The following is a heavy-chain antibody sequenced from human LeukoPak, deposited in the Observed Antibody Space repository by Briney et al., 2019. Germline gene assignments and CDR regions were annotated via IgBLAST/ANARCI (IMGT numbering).Heavy chain of an antibody. J-gene: IGHJ4*02. CDR1: GFTFSSYE. CDR3: AKDGGHSSVLYYFES. Sequence: GGSLRLSCAASGFTFSSYEMNWVRQAPGKGLEWVSYISSSGGTIYYADSVKGRFTVSRDNAKNSLYLQMNSLRPEDTAFYYCAKDGGHSSVLYYFESWGQGTLVTVSS. V-gene: IGHV3-48*03. D-gene: IGHD6-19*01. CDR2: ISSSGGTI.